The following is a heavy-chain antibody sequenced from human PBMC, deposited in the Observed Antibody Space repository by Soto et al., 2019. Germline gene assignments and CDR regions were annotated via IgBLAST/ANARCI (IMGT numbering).Heavy chain of an antibody. CDR1: GFTFSDHY. Sequence: EVQLVESGGGLVEPGGSLRLSCAISGFTFSDHYMAWVRQVPGKGLEWIGRSRNRANSYSTEYAASVKGRFMVSRDDSRNSLHLQMNSPKTEDTAVYYCVSLWSVTGSRDYWGQGTLVTVSS. D-gene: IGHD1-7*01. CDR2: SRNRANSYST. CDR3: VSLWSVTGSRDY. J-gene: IGHJ4*02. V-gene: IGHV3-72*01.